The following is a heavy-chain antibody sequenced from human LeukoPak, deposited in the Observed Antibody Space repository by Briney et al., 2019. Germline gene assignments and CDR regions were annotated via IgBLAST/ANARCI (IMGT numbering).Heavy chain of an antibody. V-gene: IGHV3-23*01. CDR1: GFTFSSYG. D-gene: IGHD3-10*01. CDR2: ISFSGGTT. J-gene: IGHJ5*02. CDR3: AKDRWGITMVRGVINWFDP. Sequence: GGSLRLSCAASGFTFSSYGMSWVRQAPGKGLEWVSDISFSGGTTYYADSVKGRFTISRDNSKNTLYLQMNSLRAEDTAVYYCAKDRWGITMVRGVINWFDPWGQGTLVTVSS.